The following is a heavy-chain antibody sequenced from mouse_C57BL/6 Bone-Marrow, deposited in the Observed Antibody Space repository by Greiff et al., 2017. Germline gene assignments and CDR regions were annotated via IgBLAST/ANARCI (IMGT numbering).Heavy chain of an antibody. CDR2: IYPRSGNT. J-gene: IGHJ3*01. V-gene: IGHV1-81*01. CDR1: GYTFTSYG. CDR3: AREVAYDGYYLAY. Sequence: QVQLQQSGAELARPGASVKLSCKASGYTFTSYGISWVKQRTGQGLEWIGEIYPRSGNTYYNEKFKGKATLTADKSSSTAYMALRSLTSEDSAVYYCAREVAYDGYYLAYWGQGTLVTVSA. D-gene: IGHD2-3*01.